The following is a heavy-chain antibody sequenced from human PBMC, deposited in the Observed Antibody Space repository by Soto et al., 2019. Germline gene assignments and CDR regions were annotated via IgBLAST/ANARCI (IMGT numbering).Heavy chain of an antibody. CDR2: IYSGGNT. CDR3: ARDSCGGDCYPYFDY. V-gene: IGHV3-53*01. CDR1: GFSVSNNY. J-gene: IGHJ4*02. D-gene: IGHD2-21*02. Sequence: GGSLRLSCTASGFSVSNNYMTWVRQAPGMGLEWVSLIYSGGNTYYADSVKGRFTISRDNSKNTLYLQMNSLRAEDTALYYCARDSCGGDCYPYFDYWGQGTVVTVSS.